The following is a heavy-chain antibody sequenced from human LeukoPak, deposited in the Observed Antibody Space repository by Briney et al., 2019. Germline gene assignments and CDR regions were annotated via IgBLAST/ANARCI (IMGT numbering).Heavy chain of an antibody. CDR3: ARGLFWGSYRSFDY. CDR2: ISCSADIT. J-gene: IGHJ4*02. D-gene: IGHD3-16*02. CDR1: GFTFSSYA. V-gene: IGHV3-23*01. Sequence: PGGSLRLSCAASGFTFSSYAMNWVRQAPGKGLEWVSAISCSADITYYADSVKGRFTISRDNSKNTLYLQMNSLRAEDTAVYYCARGLFWGSYRSFDYWGQGTLVTVSS.